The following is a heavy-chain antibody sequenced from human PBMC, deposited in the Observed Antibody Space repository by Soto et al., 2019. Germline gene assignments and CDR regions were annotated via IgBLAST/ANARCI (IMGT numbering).Heavy chain of an antibody. J-gene: IGHJ6*02. D-gene: IGHD5-12*01. V-gene: IGHV1-18*01. Sequence: QVQLVQSGGEVKKPGASVKLSCTASGYTFTSYGISWVRQAPEQGLEWMGWISAYNGKTNYAQNVQGRVTMTTDTSTRTAYMDLRSLRSDDTAVYYCARGGDVNYYHGMDVWGQGTTVTVSS. CDR3: ARGGDVNYYHGMDV. CDR2: ISAYNGKT. CDR1: GYTFTSYG.